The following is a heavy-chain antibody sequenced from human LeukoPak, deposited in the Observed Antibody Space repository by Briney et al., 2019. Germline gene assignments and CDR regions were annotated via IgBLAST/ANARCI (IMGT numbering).Heavy chain of an antibody. D-gene: IGHD3-10*01. V-gene: IGHV4-59*01. J-gene: IGHJ5*02. Sequence: AETLSLTCTVSGGSIRNYYWSWIRQPPGKGLEWLGYFYYSGSTNYNPSLKSRVTISVDTSKNQFSLKLTSVTAADTAVYYCARVYSYGSGSLPWFDPWGQGTLVTVSS. CDR2: FYYSGST. CDR1: GGSIRNYY. CDR3: ARVYSYGSGSLPWFDP.